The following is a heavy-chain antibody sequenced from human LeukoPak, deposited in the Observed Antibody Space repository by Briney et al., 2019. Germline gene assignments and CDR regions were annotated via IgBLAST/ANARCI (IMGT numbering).Heavy chain of an antibody. V-gene: IGHV3-30*04. D-gene: IGHD2-2*01. CDR3: ARAVWDIVVVPAAH. CDR2: ISYDGSNK. CDR1: GFTFSSYA. Sequence: GGSLRLSCAASGFTFSSYAMHWVRQAPGKGLEWVAVISYDGSNKYYADSVKGRFTISRDNSKNTLYLQMNSLRAEDTAVYYCARAVWDIVVVPAAHWGQGTLVTVPS. J-gene: IGHJ4*02.